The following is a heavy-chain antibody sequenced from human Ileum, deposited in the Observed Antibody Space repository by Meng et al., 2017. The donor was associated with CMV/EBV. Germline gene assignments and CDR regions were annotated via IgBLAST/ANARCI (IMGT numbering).Heavy chain of an antibody. CDR1: GYTFTTHS. J-gene: IGHJ4*02. CDR2: INANTGEP. D-gene: IGHD2-2*03. Sequence: VPLAQSGSELKTPGASVKVSFKASGYTFTTHSLIWVRQAPGQGPEWMGWINANTGEPMYARDFTGRFVFSLDTSVSTAYLQISSLKAEDTAVYYCARDGLDGRYFDYWGQGTLVTVSS. V-gene: IGHV7-4-1*02. CDR3: ARDGLDGRYFDY.